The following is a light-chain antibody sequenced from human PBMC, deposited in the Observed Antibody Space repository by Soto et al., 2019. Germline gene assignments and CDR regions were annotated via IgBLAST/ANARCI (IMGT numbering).Light chain of an antibody. CDR2: DVS. CDR1: SSDVGGYNY. Sequence: QSVLPQPASVSGSPGQSITISCTGTSSDVGGYNYVSWYQQHPGKAPKLMIYDVSNRPSGVSNRFSGSKSGNTASLTISGLQAEDEADYYCSSYTSSSTLVFGTG. J-gene: IGLJ1*01. V-gene: IGLV2-14*01. CDR3: SSYTSSSTLV.